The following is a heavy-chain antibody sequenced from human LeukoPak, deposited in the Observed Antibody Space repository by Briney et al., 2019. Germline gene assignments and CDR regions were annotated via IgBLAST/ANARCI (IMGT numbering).Heavy chain of an antibody. Sequence: GGPLRLSCTASGFTFSSYAMSWVRQAPGKGLEWVSTISGSGGSTYYADSVKGRFTISRDNSKNTLYLQMNSLRAEDTAVYYCAKHFYCSGGSCPLDYWGQGTLVTVSS. CDR2: ISGSGGST. D-gene: IGHD2-15*01. J-gene: IGHJ4*02. CDR1: GFTFSSYA. V-gene: IGHV3-23*01. CDR3: AKHFYCSGGSCPLDY.